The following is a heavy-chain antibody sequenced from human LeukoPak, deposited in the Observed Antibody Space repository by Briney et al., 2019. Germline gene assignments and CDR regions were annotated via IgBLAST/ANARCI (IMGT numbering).Heavy chain of an antibody. CDR2: ISGSGGST. J-gene: IGHJ4*02. CDR3: AKDNAIAAASIDS. CDR1: GGSISGYY. V-gene: IGHV3-23*01. D-gene: IGHD6-13*01. Sequence: ETLSLTCTVSGGSISGYYWSWIRQPPGKGLEWVSVISGSGGSTYYADSVKGRFTISRDNSKNTLYLQMNSLRAEDTAVYYCAKDNAIAAASIDSWGQGTLVTVSS.